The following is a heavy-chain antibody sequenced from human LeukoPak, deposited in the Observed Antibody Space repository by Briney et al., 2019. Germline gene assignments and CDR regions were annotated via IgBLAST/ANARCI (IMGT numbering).Heavy chain of an antibody. Sequence: ASVKVSCKASGYTFTSYDINGVRQATGQGLEWMGWMNPNSGNTGYAQKFQDRVTMTRNTSISTAYMELSSLRSEDTAVYYCARVDRGVLAGLLRGLRFDYWGQGTLVTVSS. J-gene: IGHJ4*02. CDR3: ARVDRGVLAGLLRGLRFDY. CDR2: MNPNSGNT. V-gene: IGHV1-8*01. D-gene: IGHD3-10*01. CDR1: GYTFTSYD.